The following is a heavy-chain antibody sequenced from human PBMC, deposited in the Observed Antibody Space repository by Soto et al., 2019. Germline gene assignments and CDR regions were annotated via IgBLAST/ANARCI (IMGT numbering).Heavy chain of an antibody. CDR2: ISGNGSNK. J-gene: IGHJ4*02. CDR1: GFTFGNYA. V-gene: IGHV3-23*01. Sequence: PGGSLRLSCTASGFTFGNYAMNWVRQEQGKGLEWVSSISGNGSNKYSADSVKGRFTISRDNSKNTLYLQMNSLRAEDTAVYYCARDGSLYYDDSSGTSGVLDYWVQGTLVTGFS. D-gene: IGHD3-22*01. CDR3: ARDGSLYYDDSSGTSGVLDY.